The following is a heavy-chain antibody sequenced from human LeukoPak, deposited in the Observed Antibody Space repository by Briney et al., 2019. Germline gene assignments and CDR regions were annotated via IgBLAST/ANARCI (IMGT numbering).Heavy chain of an antibody. CDR3: AKEWELLGHFDY. CDR1: GFTFSSYG. Sequence: PGGSLRLSCAASGFTFSSYGMHWVRQAPGKGLEWVAVISYDGSNKYYADSVKGRFTISRDNSKNTLYLQMNSLRAEDTAVYYCAKEWELLGHFDYRGQGTLVTVSS. CDR2: ISYDGSNK. J-gene: IGHJ4*02. V-gene: IGHV3-30*18. D-gene: IGHD1-26*01.